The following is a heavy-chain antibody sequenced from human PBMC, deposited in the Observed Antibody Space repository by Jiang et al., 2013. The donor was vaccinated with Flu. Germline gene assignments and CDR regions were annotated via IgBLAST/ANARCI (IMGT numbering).Heavy chain of an antibody. Sequence: QSGSELKKPGASVKVSCKASGYTFTSYAMNWVRQAPGQGLEWMGWINTNTGNPTYAQGFTGRFVFSLDTSVSTAYLQISSLKAEDTAVYYCARRVVVNLYYYYYGMDVWGQGTTVTVSS. CDR1: GYTFTSYA. CDR3: ARRVVVNLYYYYYGMDV. CDR2: INTNTGNP. V-gene: IGHV7-4-1*02. D-gene: IGHD2-21*01. J-gene: IGHJ6*02.